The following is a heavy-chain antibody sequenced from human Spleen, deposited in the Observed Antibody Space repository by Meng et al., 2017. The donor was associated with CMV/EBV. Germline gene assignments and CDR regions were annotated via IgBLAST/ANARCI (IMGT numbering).Heavy chain of an antibody. CDR3: ARGYDFWSGQKYYFDY. CDR1: GITFSSYS. V-gene: IGHV3-21*06. CDR2: ISSSSSYI. D-gene: IGHD3-3*01. J-gene: IGHJ4*02. Sequence: GGSLRLSCAVSGITFSSYSMNWVRQAPGKGLEWVSSISSSSSYIYYADSVKGRFTISRDNAKNSLYLQMNGLRAEDTAVYYCARGYDFWSGQKYYFDYWGQGTLVTVSS.